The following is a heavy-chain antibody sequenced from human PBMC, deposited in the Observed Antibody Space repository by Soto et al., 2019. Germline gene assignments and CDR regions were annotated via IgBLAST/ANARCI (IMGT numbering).Heavy chain of an antibody. J-gene: IGHJ6*02. CDR2: IYTSGST. V-gene: IGHV4-4*07. Sequence: SETLSLTCNVSGGSIRSYYWSWVRQPAGKPLEWIGRIYTSGSTNYNPSLKSRVSMSVDTSKNQFSLEVTSVTAADTAVYYCAREGASGFGMDVWGQGTTVTVSS. D-gene: IGHD1-26*01. CDR3: AREGASGFGMDV. CDR1: GGSIRSYY.